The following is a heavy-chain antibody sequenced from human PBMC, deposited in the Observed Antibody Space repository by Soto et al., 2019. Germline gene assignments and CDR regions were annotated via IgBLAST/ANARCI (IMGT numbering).Heavy chain of an antibody. Sequence: EVQLLESGGGLVQPGGSLRLSCAAYGFTFSSYAMSWVRQAPGKGLEWVSAISGSGGSTYYADSVKGQFTISRDNSKNTLYLQMNSLRAEDTAVYYCGRDGWSDGFDIWGQGTMVTVSS. D-gene: IGHD6-19*01. CDR1: GFTFSSYA. CDR2: ISGSGGST. J-gene: IGHJ3*02. V-gene: IGHV3-23*01. CDR3: GRDGWSDGFDI.